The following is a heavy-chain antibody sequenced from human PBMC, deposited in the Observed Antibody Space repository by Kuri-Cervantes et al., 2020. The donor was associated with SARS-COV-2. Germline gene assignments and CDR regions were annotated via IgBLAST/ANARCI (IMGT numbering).Heavy chain of an antibody. CDR3: ARDWGYSYAEGAFDI. CDR2: IYYSGST. D-gene: IGHD5-18*01. J-gene: IGHJ3*02. CDR1: GGSISSYY. Sequence: GSLRLSCTVSGGSISSYYWSWIRQPPGKGLEWIGYIYYSGSTNYNPSLKSRVTISVDTSKNQFSLKLNSVTAADTAVYYCARDWGYSYAEGAFDIWGQGTMVTVSS. V-gene: IGHV4-59*01.